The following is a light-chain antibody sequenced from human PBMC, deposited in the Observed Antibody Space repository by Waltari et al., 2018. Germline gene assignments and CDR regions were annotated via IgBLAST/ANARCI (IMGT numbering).Light chain of an antibody. Sequence: ELVMTQSPATLSVSPGERATLSCRASQSVSSNLAWYQQKPGQAPRLLMYGASTRATGIPARFSGSGSGTEFTLTISSLQSEDFALYYCQQYNNWPRTFGQGTKVEIK. CDR1: QSVSSN. CDR3: QQYNNWPRT. J-gene: IGKJ1*01. CDR2: GAS. V-gene: IGKV3-15*01.